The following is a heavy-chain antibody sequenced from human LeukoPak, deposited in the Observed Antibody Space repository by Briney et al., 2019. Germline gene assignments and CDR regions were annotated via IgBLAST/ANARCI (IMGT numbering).Heavy chain of an antibody. D-gene: IGHD2-2*01. Sequence: ALRLSCAASGFTFSSYAMHWVRQAPGKGLEWVAVISYDGSNKYYADSVKGRFTISRDNSKNTLYLQMNSLRAEDTAVYYCAKPYASGYWGQGTLVTVSS. CDR3: AKPYASGY. CDR1: GFTFSSYA. V-gene: IGHV3-30-3*02. CDR2: ISYDGSNK. J-gene: IGHJ4*02.